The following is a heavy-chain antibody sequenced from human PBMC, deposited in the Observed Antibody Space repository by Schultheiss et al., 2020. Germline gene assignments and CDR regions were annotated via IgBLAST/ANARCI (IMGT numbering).Heavy chain of an antibody. D-gene: IGHD6-19*01. CDR3: ARITAVAGMDYYYYGMDV. V-gene: IGHV2-70*01. Sequence: SGPTLVKPTQTLTLTCTFSGFSLSTSGMCVSWIRQPPGKALEWLALIDWDDDKYYSTSLKTRLTISKDTSKNQVVLTMTNMDPVDTATYYCARITAVAGMDYYYYGMDVWGQGTTVTVSS. J-gene: IGHJ6*02. CDR2: IDWDDDK. CDR1: GFSLSTSGMC.